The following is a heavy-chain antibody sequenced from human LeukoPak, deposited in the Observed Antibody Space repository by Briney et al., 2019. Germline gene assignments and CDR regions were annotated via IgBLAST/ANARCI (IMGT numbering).Heavy chain of an antibody. CDR3: ARDVVKAGDAFDI. V-gene: IGHV4-61*02. J-gene: IGHJ3*02. CDR1: GGSISSGSYY. D-gene: IGHD6-19*01. Sequence: SETLSLTCTVSGGSISSGSYYWSWIRQPAGKGLEWIGRIYTSGSTNYNPSLKSRVTISVDTSKNQFSLKLSSVTAADTAVYYCARDVVKAGDAFDIWGQGTMVTVSS. CDR2: IYTSGST.